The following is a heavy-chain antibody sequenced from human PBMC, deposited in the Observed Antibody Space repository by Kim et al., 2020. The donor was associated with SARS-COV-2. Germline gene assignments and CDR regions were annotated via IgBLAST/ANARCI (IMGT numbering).Heavy chain of an antibody. V-gene: IGHV3-30*07. J-gene: IGHJ3*02. Sequence: YAAFVKGRFTISRANSNNTLYLQMNSLRAEDTAVYYCARASGGSYFGAFDIWGQGTMVTVSS. CDR3: ARASGGSYFGAFDI. D-gene: IGHD1-26*01.